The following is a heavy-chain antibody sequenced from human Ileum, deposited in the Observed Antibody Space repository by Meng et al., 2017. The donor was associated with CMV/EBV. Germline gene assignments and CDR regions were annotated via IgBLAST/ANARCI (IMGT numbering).Heavy chain of an antibody. D-gene: IGHD5-24*01. V-gene: IGHV3-23*01. Sequence: GSLRLSGAASGITFSSYAMSWVRQAPGKGLGCVSAISGSGITTYYGDSVKGRFTISRENSKNTLYLQMNSLRAEDTAVYYCAKDCRMGGQGTLVTVSS. CDR3: AKDCRM. CDR1: GITFSSYA. J-gene: IGHJ4*01. CDR2: ISGSGITT.